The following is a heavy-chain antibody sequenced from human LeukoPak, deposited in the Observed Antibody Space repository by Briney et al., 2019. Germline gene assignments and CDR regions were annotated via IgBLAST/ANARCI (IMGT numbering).Heavy chain of an antibody. CDR2: INNSGGST. D-gene: IGHD5-12*01. CDR1: GITFSSCG. CDR3: AKEGGYDIYYYMDV. V-gene: IGHV3-23*01. J-gene: IGHJ6*03. Sequence: GGSLRLSCAASGITFSSCGMSWVRQAPGKGLEWVSTINNSGGSTYYADSVKGRFTISRDNSKNTLYLQMSSLRAEDTAVYYCAKEGGYDIYYYMDVWGKGTTVTVSS.